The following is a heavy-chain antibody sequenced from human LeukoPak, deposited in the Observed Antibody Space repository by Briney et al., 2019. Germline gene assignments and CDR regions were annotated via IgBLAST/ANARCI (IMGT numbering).Heavy chain of an antibody. CDR1: GFTFSSYA. CDR3: ANHPIDSSGYFWYFDL. Sequence: PGGSLRLSCTASGFTFSSYAMSWVRQAPGKGLEWVSAISGSGGSTYYADSVKGRFTISRDNSKNTLYLQMNSLRAEDTAVYYCANHPIDSSGYFWYFDLWGRGTLVTVSS. CDR2: ISGSGGST. D-gene: IGHD3-22*01. V-gene: IGHV3-23*01. J-gene: IGHJ2*01.